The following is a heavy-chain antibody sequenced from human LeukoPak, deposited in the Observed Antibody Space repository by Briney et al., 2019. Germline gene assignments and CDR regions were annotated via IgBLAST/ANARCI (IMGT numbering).Heavy chain of an antibody. Sequence: PGGSLRLSCAASGFTFSSFEMNWVRQAPGKGLEWLSHISTSGSTIYYADSVKGRFTISRDNAKNSLYLQMNSLRAEDTAVYYCAKDYSSSWWYYFDYWGQGTLVTVSS. D-gene: IGHD6-13*01. CDR3: AKDYSSSWWYYFDY. CDR2: ISTSGSTI. J-gene: IGHJ4*02. V-gene: IGHV3-48*03. CDR1: GFTFSSFE.